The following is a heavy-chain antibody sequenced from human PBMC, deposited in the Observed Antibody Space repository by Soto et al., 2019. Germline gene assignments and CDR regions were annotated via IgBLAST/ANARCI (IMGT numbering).Heavy chain of an antibody. D-gene: IGHD3-9*01. Sequence: ASVKVSCKASGYTFTSYGISWVRQAPGQGLEWMGWISAYNGNTNYAQKLQGRVTMTTDTSTSTAYMELRSLRSDDTAVYYCATYTFDWSTEYYFDYWGQGTLVTVSS. J-gene: IGHJ4*02. CDR1: GYTFTSYG. CDR2: ISAYNGNT. CDR3: ATYTFDWSTEYYFDY. V-gene: IGHV1-18*01.